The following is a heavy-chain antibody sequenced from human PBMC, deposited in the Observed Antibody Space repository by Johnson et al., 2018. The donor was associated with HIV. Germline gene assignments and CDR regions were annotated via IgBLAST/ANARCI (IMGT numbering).Heavy chain of an antibody. Sequence: QVQLVESGGGVVQPGRSLRLSCAASGFTFSSYAMHWVRQAPGKGLEWVAVISSDESNKYYADSVKGRFTISRDNSKNTLYLQMNSLRAEDTAVYYWAKDLRIRSFGVSRDAFDIWGQGTMVIVSS. CDR3: AKDLRIRSFGVSRDAFDI. V-gene: IGHV3-30*04. D-gene: IGHD3-3*01. J-gene: IGHJ3*02. CDR1: GFTFSSYA. CDR2: ISSDESNK.